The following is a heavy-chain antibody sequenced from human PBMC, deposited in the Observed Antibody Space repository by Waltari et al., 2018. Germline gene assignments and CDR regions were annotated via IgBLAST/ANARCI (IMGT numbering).Heavy chain of an antibody. Sequence: QLQLQESGPGLVKPSETLSLTCTVSGGSISSSSYYWGWIRQPPGKGLEWIGSIYYSGSTYYNPSLKSRVTISVDTSKNQFSLKLSSVTAADTAVYYCARDVAAAGNDYWGQGTLVIVSS. J-gene: IGHJ4*02. CDR3: ARDVAAAGNDY. D-gene: IGHD6-13*01. CDR1: GGSISSSSYY. V-gene: IGHV4-39*07. CDR2: IYYSGST.